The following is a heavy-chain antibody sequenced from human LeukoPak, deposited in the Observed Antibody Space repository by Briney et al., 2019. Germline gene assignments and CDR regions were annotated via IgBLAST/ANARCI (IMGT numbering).Heavy chain of an antibody. V-gene: IGHV3-15*01. Sequence: GGSLRLSCAGYGFTFSHAWMNWVRQAPGKGLEWVGRLKSTADGETTDYAAPVKGRFTISRDDSKSTLYLQMNSLRAEDTAVYYCARDRATSEGGYWGQGTLVTVSS. CDR3: ARDRATSEGGY. D-gene: IGHD2-2*01. J-gene: IGHJ4*02. CDR1: GFTFSHAW. CDR2: LKSTADGETT.